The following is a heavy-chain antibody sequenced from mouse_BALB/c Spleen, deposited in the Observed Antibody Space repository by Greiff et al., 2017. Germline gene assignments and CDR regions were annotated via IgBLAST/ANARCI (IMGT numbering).Heavy chain of an antibody. CDR2: ISSGGGST. CDR3: ARLVYGNYAWFAY. V-gene: IGHV5-12-1*01. D-gene: IGHD2-1*01. Sequence: EVQLVESGGGLVKPGGSLKLSCAASGFAFSSYDMSWVRQTPEKRLEWVAYISSGGGSTYYPDTVKGRFTISRDNAKNTLYLQMSSLKSEDTAMYYCARLVYGNYAWFAYWGQGTLVTVSA. J-gene: IGHJ3*01. CDR1: GFAFSSYD.